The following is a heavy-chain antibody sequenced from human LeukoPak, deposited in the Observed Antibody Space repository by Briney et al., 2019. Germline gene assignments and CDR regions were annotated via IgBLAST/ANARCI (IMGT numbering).Heavy chain of an antibody. D-gene: IGHD6-13*01. CDR2: IYYHGST. V-gene: IGHV4-61*01. J-gene: IGHJ4*02. CDR3: AREYSAFDY. Sequence: PSETLSLTCTVSGDSISSYSNYKWSWIRQPPGKGLEWIGYIYYHGSTNYNPSLKSRVTFSVDTSKNQFSLKLSSVTAADTAVYYCAREYSAFDYWGQGTLVTVSS. CDR1: GDSISSYSNYK.